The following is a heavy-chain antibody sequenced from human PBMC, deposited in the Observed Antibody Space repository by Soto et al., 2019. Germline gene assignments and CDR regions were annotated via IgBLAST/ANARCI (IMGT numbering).Heavy chain of an antibody. CDR3: ASLDYYDSSGYYYMDNWFDP. V-gene: IGHV1-24*01. J-gene: IGHJ5*02. CDR2: FDPEDGTA. CDR1: GYTLTELS. D-gene: IGHD3-22*01. Sequence: ASVKVSCKVSGYTLTELSMHWVRQAPGKGLEWMGGFDPEDGTANYAQKFQGRVTITADESTSTAYMELSSLRSEDTAVYYCASLDYYDSSGYYYMDNWFDPWGQGTLVTVSS.